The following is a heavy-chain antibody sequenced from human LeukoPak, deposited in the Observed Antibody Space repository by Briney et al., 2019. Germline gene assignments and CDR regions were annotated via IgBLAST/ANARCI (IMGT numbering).Heavy chain of an antibody. V-gene: IGHV3-23*01. Sequence: PGGSLRLSCAASGFTFSNYAMSWVRQAPGKGLEWVSTISGTYGSTYYADSVKGRFSISRDNSKNTLYLQMNSLRAEDTAVYFCVKDVGYCSSRTCYKSFDYWGQGALVTVSS. D-gene: IGHD2-15*01. J-gene: IGHJ4*02. CDR1: GFTFSNYA. CDR3: VKDVGYCSSRTCYKSFDY. CDR2: ISGTYGST.